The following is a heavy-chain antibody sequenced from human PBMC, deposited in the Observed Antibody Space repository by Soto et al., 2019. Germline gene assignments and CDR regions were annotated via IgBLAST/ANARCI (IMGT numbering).Heavy chain of an antibody. J-gene: IGHJ6*02. CDR3: ARCIEGDYATYYYYGMDV. CDR2: INHSGST. Sequence: SEPLSLTCAVYGGSFSGYYWSWIRQPPGKGLEWIGEINHSGSTNYNPSLKSRVTISVDTSKNQFSLKLSSVTAADTAVYYCARCIEGDYATYYYYGMDVWGQGTTVTVAS. V-gene: IGHV4-34*01. D-gene: IGHD4-17*01. CDR1: GGSFSGYY.